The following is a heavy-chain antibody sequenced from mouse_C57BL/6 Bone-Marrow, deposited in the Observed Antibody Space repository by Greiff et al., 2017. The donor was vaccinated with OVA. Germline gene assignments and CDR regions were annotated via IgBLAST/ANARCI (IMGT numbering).Heavy chain of an antibody. D-gene: IGHD1-1*01. Sequence: VQLQQSGPELAKPGASVKIPCKASGYTFTDYNMDWVKQSHGKSLEWIGDINPNNGGTIYNQKFKGKATLTVDKSSSTAYMELRSLTSEDTAVYYCARDYGSPYFDYWGQGTTLTVSS. V-gene: IGHV1-18*01. CDR3: ARDYGSPYFDY. J-gene: IGHJ2*01. CDR1: GYTFTDYN. CDR2: INPNNGGT.